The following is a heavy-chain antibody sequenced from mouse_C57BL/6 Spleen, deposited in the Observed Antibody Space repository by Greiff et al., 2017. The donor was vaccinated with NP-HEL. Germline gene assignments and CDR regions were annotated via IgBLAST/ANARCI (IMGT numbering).Heavy chain of an antibody. V-gene: IGHV1-55*01. CDR3: ARWATDGYDGAWFAY. J-gene: IGHJ3*01. D-gene: IGHD2-2*01. CDR2: IYPGSGST. Sequence: QVQLQQPGAELVKPGASVKMSCKASGYTFTSYWITWVKQRPGQGLEWIGDIYPGSGSTNYNEKFKSKATLTVDTSSSTAYMQLSSLTSEDSAVYYCARWATDGYDGAWFAYWGQGTLVTVSA. CDR1: GYTFTSYW.